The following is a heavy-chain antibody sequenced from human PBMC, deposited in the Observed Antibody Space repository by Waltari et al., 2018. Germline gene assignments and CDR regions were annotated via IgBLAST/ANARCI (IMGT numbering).Heavy chain of an antibody. Sequence: EVQLVESGGGLVKPGGSLRLSCAASGFTFSNAWMSWVRQAPGKGLEWVGRIKSKTDGGTTDDAAPVKGRFTISRDDSKNTLYLQMNSLKTEDTAVYYCTTPVGVRAVPYWGQGTLVTVSS. CDR3: TTPVGVRAVPY. D-gene: IGHD3-10*01. V-gene: IGHV3-15*01. J-gene: IGHJ4*02. CDR1: GFTFSNAW. CDR2: IKSKTDGGTT.